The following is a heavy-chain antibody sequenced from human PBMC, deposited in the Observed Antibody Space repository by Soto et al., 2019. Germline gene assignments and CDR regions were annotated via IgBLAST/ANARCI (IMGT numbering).Heavy chain of an antibody. J-gene: IGHJ3*02. D-gene: IGHD1-26*01. CDR2: IYYSGST. V-gene: IGHV4-59*01. Sequence: SETLSLTCTVSGGSISSYYWSWIRQPPGKGLEWIGYIYYSGSTNYNPSLKSRVTISVDTSKNQFSLKLSSVTDADTAVYYCATQWENAFDIRGQGTMVTVSS. CDR1: GGSISSYY. CDR3: ATQWENAFDI.